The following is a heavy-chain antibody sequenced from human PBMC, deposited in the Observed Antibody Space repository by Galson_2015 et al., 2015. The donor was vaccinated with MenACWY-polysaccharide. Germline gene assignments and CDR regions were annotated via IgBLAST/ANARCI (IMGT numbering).Heavy chain of an antibody. CDR2: IEEVGGEK. CDR1: GFTFSRSW. CDR3: ASDILGGSIWYEGLDY. J-gene: IGHJ4*01. Sequence: SVKVSCEASGFTFSRSWMSWVRQARGQRLEWEGNIEEVGGEKYYVHNVKDRFTISRDIAMNLLYLQVDSLRVEDTGVYYCASDILGGSIWYEGLDYWGHGTLVTVSS. D-gene: IGHD6-13*01. V-gene: IGHV3-7*01.